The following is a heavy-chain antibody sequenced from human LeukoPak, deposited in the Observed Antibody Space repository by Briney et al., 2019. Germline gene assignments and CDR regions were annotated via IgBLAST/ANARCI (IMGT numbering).Heavy chain of an antibody. CDR3: ARADYSGSYYNYQGFYYFDY. CDR1: GYTFTSYA. V-gene: IGHV1-18*01. CDR2: ISAHAGNT. J-gene: IGHJ4*02. D-gene: IGHD1-26*01. Sequence: ASVKVSCKASGYTFTSYAISWLRQAPGQGLEWMGWISAHAGNTDYAQKFQGRVTMTRDTSISTAYMELSRLRSDDTAVYYCARADYSGSYYNYQGFYYFDYWGQGTLVTVSS.